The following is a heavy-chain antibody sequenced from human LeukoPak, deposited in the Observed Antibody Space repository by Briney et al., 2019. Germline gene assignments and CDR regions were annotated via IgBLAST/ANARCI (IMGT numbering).Heavy chain of an antibody. CDR1: GGSISSYY. CDR2: IYYSGSI. CDR3: ARLSYYYGSGSSPVLDY. D-gene: IGHD3-10*01. V-gene: IGHV4-59*01. J-gene: IGHJ4*02. Sequence: PSETLSLTCTVPGGSISSYYWSWIRQPPGKGLEWIGYIYYSGSINYNPSLKSRVTISVDTSKNQFSLKLSSVTAADTAVYYCARLSYYYGSGSSPVLDYWGQGTLVTVSS.